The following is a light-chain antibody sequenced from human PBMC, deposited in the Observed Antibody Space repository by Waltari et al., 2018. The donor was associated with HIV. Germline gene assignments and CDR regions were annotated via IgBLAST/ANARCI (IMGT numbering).Light chain of an antibody. V-gene: IGLV2-23*02. CDR3: CSYASDRSVL. Sequence: QSALTQPAYVSGSPGQSITFSCTGTSSDIGSYTIFFWLQLHPGKAHKLMMYDVSKRPSGVSYRFSGSKSGNTASLTISGLQAEDEADYYCCSYASDRSVLFGGGTKLTVL. CDR1: SSDIGSYTI. CDR2: DVS. J-gene: IGLJ2*01.